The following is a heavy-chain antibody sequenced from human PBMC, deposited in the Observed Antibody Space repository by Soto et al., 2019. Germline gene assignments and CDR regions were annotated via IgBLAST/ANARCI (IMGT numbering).Heavy chain of an antibody. CDR2: IYYSGST. CDR3: ARELAYCGGDCYSDAFDI. Sequence: SETLSLTCTVSGGSISSGGYYWSWIHQHPGKGLEWIGYIYYSGSTYYNPSLKSRVTISVDTSKNQFSLKLSSVTAADTAVYYCARELAYCGGDCYSDAFDIWGQGTMVTVSS. J-gene: IGHJ3*02. D-gene: IGHD2-21*02. V-gene: IGHV4-31*03. CDR1: GGSISSGGYY.